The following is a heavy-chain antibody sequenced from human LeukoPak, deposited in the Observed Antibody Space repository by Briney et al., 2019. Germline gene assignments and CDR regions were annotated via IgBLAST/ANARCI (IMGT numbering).Heavy chain of an antibody. J-gene: IGHJ6*03. CDR2: ISSSSSYI. CDR3: AKLPQAGGDYYYIDV. V-gene: IGHV3-21*04. D-gene: IGHD6-19*01. Sequence: GGSLRLSCAASGFTFSTYTMNWVSQAPGKGLEWVSTISSSSSYIYYGDSVKGRFTISRDNAKNSLYLQMNSLRAEDTALYYCAKLPQAGGDYYYIDVWGKGTTVTVSS. CDR1: GFTFSTYT.